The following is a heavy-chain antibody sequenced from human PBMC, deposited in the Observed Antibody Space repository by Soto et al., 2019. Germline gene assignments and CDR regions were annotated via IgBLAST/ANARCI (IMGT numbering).Heavy chain of an antibody. CDR3: EIVRTHIADRRPPYYYYFMDV. V-gene: IGHV4-4*07. D-gene: IGHD6-6*01. CDR2: IYTSGST. CDR1: GGSIRSYY. Sequence: SETLSLTCTVSGGSIRSYYWSWIRQPAGKGLEWIWRIYTSGSTNYNPSLKSRVTMSVDTSKNQFSLKLSSVTAADTAVYYCEIVRTHIADRRPPYYYYFMDVWGQGTTVT. J-gene: IGHJ6*02.